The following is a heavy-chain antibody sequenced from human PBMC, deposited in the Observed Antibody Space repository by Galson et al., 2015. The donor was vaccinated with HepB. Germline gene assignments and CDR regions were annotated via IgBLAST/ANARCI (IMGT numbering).Heavy chain of an antibody. D-gene: IGHD3-22*01. CDR3: AKDRFNGYYPRGWFDI. V-gene: IGHV3-9*01. CDR2: ISWNSGSI. Sequence: SLRLSCAASGFTFDDYAMHWVRQAPGKGLEWVSGISWNSGSIGYADSVKGRFTISRDNAKNSLYLQMNSLRAEDTALYYCAKDRFNGYYPRGWFDIWGQGTMVTVSS. CDR1: GFTFDDYA. J-gene: IGHJ3*02.